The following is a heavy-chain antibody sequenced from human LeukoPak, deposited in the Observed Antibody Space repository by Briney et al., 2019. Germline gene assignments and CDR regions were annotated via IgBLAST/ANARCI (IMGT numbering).Heavy chain of an antibody. J-gene: IGHJ1*01. Sequence: PGGSLRLSCAASGFTFSSYAMHWVRQAPGKGLEYVSAISSNGGSTYYANSVKGRFTISRDNSKNTLYLQMGSLRAEDMAVYYCARAPSRRMIYEALVAEYFQHWGQGTLVTVSS. CDR2: ISSNGGST. CDR3: ARAPSRRMIYEALVAEYFQH. CDR1: GFTFSSYA. V-gene: IGHV3-64*01. D-gene: IGHD5/OR15-5a*01.